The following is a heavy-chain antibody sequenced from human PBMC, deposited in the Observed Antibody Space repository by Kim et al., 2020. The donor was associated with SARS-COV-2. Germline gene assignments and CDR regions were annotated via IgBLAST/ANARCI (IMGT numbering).Heavy chain of an antibody. J-gene: IGHJ4*02. D-gene: IGHD4-17*01. V-gene: IGHV4-31*02. CDR3: ASANYGLDGDYEGY. Sequence: NPSLKSRVTISVDTSKNQFSLKLSSVTAADTAVYYCASANYGLDGDYEGYWGQGTLVTVSS.